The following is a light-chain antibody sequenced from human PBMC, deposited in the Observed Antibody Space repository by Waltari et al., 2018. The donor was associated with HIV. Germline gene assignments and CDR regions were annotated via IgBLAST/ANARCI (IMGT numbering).Light chain of an antibody. CDR3: QQLYTYPYS. J-gene: IGKJ2*03. CDR1: QGISSY. CDR2: AAS. V-gene: IGKV1-9*01. Sequence: DIQLTQSPSFLSSSVGSRIPITCLASQGISSYLPWYQQPPGTAPQLLIYAASTLQSGVPSRFSGSISGTEFTLTISSLQPEDFGTYYCQQLYTYPYSFGQGTKLEI.